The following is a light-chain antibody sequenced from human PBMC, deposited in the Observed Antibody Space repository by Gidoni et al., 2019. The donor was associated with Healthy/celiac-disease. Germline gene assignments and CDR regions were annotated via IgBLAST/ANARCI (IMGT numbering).Light chain of an antibody. V-gene: IGLV1-47*01. CDR3: AAWDDSLSGSYV. J-gene: IGLJ1*01. CDR2: RNN. Sequence: QSVLTQPPSASGTPGQRVTISCSGSSSNIGRNYVYWYQQLPGTAPKLLIYRNNQRPSGVPDRFSGSKSGTSASRAISGLRSEDEADYYCAAWDDSLSGSYVFGTGTKVTVL. CDR1: SSNIGRNY.